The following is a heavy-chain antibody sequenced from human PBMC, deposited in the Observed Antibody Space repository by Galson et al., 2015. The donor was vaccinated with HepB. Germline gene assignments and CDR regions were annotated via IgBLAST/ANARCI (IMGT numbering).Heavy chain of an antibody. Sequence: SLRLSCAASGFTFGDYTMSWVRQAPGKGLEWVGFIRSKAYGGTTEYAASVKGRFSISRDDSKSVAFLQMNSLKTEDTAVYYCTKTRRAVSYVFDYWGRGTLVTVSS. CDR2: IRSKAYGGTT. V-gene: IGHV3-49*04. CDR3: TKTRRAVSYVFDY. D-gene: IGHD5-18*01. CDR1: GFTFGDYT. J-gene: IGHJ4*02.